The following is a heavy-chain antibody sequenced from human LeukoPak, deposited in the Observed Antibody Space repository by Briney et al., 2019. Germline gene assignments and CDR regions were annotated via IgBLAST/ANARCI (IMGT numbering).Heavy chain of an antibody. CDR2: IHYSGST. CDR1: GGSISSGSYY. D-gene: IGHD3-3*01. J-gene: IGHJ5*02. V-gene: IGHV4-39*07. CDR3: ARAGTIWNPHT. Sequence: SETLSLTCTVSGGSISSGSYYWGWIRQPPGQGLEWIGSIHYSGSTYYNPSLKSRVTISVDTSKNQFSLNLSSGTAADTAVYYCARAGTIWNPHTWGQGTLVTVSS.